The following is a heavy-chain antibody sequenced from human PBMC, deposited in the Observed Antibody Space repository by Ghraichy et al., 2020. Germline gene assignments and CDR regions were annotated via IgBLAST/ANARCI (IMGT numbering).Heavy chain of an antibody. CDR2: MNPIGGSA. J-gene: IGHJ4*02. CDR1: GFTFSNYD. Sequence: ASVKVSYKTSGFTFSNYDFHWVRQAPGQGLEWMGIMNPIGGSAIYAQKFQGRFTITRDTSTRTVYMELSSLTSEDTALYYCARGPVVGPMTSLYVTHWGQGTRVTVS. D-gene: IGHD2-15*01. CDR3: ARGPVVGPMTSLYVTH. V-gene: IGHV1-46*01.